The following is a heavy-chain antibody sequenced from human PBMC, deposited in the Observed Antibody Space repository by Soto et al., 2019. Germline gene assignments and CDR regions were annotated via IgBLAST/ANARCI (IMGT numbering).Heavy chain of an antibody. CDR1: GGTFSSYA. CDR2: IIPIFGTA. Sequence: GASVKVCCKACGGTFSSYAISWVRQAPGQGLEWMGGIIPIFGTANYAQKFQGGVTITADESTSTAYMELSSLRSEDTAVYYCARDGRYYDILTGYQKPYYFDYWGQGTLVTVSS. D-gene: IGHD3-9*01. J-gene: IGHJ4*02. CDR3: ARDGRYYDILTGYQKPYYFDY. V-gene: IGHV1-69*13.